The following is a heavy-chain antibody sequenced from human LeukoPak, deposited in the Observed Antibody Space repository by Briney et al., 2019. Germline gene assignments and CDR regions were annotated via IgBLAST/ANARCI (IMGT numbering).Heavy chain of an antibody. CDR3: AKESGKFDY. CDR2: ISADGGST. CDR1: GLNFDDSA. Sequence: PGGSLRLSCVASGLNFDDSAMHWVRQAPGEGLGWVSLISADGGSTFSADSVKGRFSISRDNSKNSLYLQMNSLRSEDTAMYYCAKESGKFDYWGQGTLVAVSS. J-gene: IGHJ4*02. V-gene: IGHV3-43*02.